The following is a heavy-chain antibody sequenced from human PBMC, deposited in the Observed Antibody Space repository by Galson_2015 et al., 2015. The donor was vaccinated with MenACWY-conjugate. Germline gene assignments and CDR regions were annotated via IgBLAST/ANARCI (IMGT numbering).Heavy chain of an antibody. V-gene: IGHV3-7*03. CDR1: GFTFSSYW. J-gene: IGHJ3*02. Sequence: SLRLSCAASGFTFSSYWMAWVRQAPGKGLEYVANIKQDGSERYYVDSVKGRFTISRDNAKSSLYLHMNSLRAADTAVYYCARSIAVASQAFDIWGPGTMVTVSS. CDR2: IKQDGSER. CDR3: ARSIAVASQAFDI. D-gene: IGHD6-19*01.